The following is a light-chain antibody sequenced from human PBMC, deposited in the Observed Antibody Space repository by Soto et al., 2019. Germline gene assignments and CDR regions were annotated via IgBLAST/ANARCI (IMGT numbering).Light chain of an antibody. CDR2: GNS. J-gene: IGLJ2*01. V-gene: IGLV1-40*01. Sequence: QPVLTQPPSVSGAPGQRVTISCTGSSSNIGGGYDVHWYQQLPGTAPKLLIYGNSNRPSGVPDRFSGSKSGTSASLAITGLPAEDAADYYCQSYDSSLSGSDVVFGGGTKLTVL. CDR3: QSYDSSLSGSDVV. CDR1: SSNIGGGYD.